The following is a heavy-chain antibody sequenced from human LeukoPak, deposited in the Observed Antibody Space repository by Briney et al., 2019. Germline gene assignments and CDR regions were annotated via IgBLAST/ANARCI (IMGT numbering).Heavy chain of an antibody. J-gene: IGHJ5*02. Sequence: SETLSLTCIVSVGSITSGSYYWSWIRQPAGKGLEWIGRIYTSGSTNYNPSLKSRVTISVDTSKNQFSLNLSSVTAADTAVYYCARGPAWGWFDPWGQGTLVTVSS. CDR3: ARGPAWGWFDP. V-gene: IGHV4-61*02. CDR2: IYTSGST. D-gene: IGHD3-16*01. CDR1: VGSITSGSYY.